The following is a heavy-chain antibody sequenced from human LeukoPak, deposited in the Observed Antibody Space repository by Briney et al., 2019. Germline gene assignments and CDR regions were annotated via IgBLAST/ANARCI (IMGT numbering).Heavy chain of an antibody. CDR3: ARGRVGPRWRPFDY. CDR2: INHSGST. V-gene: IGHV4-34*01. CDR1: GGSFSGYY. D-gene: IGHD6-13*01. Sequence: SETLSLTCAVCGGSFSGYYWSWLRQPPGKGLEWIGEINHSGSTNYNPSLKSRVTISVDTSKNQFSLKLSSVTAADTAVYYCARGRVGPRWRPFDYWGQGTLVTVSS. J-gene: IGHJ4*02.